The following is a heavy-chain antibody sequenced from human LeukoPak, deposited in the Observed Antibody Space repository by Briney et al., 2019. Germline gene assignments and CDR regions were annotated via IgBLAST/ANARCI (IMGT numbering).Heavy chain of an antibody. CDR1: GFTFSSYS. J-gene: IGHJ3*02. V-gene: IGHV3-21*01. CDR2: ISSSSSYI. CDR3: ARAPQWLGAFDI. Sequence: GGSLRLSCAASGFTFSSYSMNWVRQAPGKGLEWVSSISSSSSYIYYADSVKGRFTISRDNAKNSLYLQMNGLRAEDTAVYYCARAPQWLGAFDIWGQGTMVTVSS. D-gene: IGHD6-19*01.